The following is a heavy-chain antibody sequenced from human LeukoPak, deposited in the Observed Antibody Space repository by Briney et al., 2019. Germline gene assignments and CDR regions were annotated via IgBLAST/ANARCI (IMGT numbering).Heavy chain of an antibody. CDR1: GYTFTSYG. V-gene: IGHV1-18*01. CDR2: ISAYIGNT. D-gene: IGHD2-2*01. CDR3: ARRYCSSTSCHNWFDP. Sequence: ASVKVSCKASGYTFTSYGISWVRQAPGQGLEWMGWISAYIGNTNYAQKLQGRVTMTTDTSTSTAYMELRSLRSDDTAVYYCARRYCSSTSCHNWFDPWGQGTLVTVSS. J-gene: IGHJ5*02.